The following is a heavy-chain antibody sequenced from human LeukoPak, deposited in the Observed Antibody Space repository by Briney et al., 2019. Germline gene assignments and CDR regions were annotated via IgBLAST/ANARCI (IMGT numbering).Heavy chain of an antibody. Sequence: PGGSLRLSCAASGFTFNSYSMNWVRQAPGKGLEWVSYISSTSSTIYYTESVKGRFTISRDNAKNSLYLQMNSLRAEDTALYYCVKDRVWFGELLNPLFDNWGQGTRVTVSS. V-gene: IGHV3-48*01. J-gene: IGHJ4*02. D-gene: IGHD3-10*01. CDR1: GFTFNSYS. CDR3: VKDRVWFGELLNPLFDN. CDR2: ISSTSSTI.